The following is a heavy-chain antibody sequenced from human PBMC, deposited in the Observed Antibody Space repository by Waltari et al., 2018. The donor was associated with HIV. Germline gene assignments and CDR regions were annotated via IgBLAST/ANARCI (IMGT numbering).Heavy chain of an antibody. Sequence: VQLEESGGGVVQPGRSRRLSCAASGFRVSDYGMHWVRQAPGKGGQWGAVIWYDGSKKEYADSGKGRFTISKDNSKNTLFLQMNSLRVDDTAVYFCARVPFASSWSADSFDVWGPGTRITVSS. D-gene: IGHD6-13*01. CDR2: IWYDGSKK. J-gene: IGHJ3*01. V-gene: IGHV3-33*01. CDR3: ARVPFASSWSADSFDV. CDR1: GFRVSDYG.